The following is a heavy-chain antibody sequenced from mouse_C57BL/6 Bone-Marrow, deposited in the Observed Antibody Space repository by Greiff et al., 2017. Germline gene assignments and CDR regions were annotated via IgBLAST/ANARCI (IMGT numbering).Heavy chain of an antibody. V-gene: IGHV1-23*01. D-gene: IGHD1-1*01. J-gene: IGHJ4*01. CDR2: IYPETCGT. CDR3: AEGRGVMDY. CDR1: GYTFTDYE. Sequence: QVQLKQSGAELVRPGASVKLSCKASGYTFTDYEMHCVKQTPVHGLEWIGAIYPETCGTAYNQKFKGKATLTADKSSSTAYMRLRRLTSEDSAVYYSAEGRGVMDYWGQGTSVTVSS.